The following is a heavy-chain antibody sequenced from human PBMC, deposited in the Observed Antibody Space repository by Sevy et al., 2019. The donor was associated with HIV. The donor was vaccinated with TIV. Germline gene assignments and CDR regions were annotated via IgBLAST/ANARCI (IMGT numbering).Heavy chain of an antibody. CDR2: IYYSGST. CDR3: XXXXXXXXXVNPYFDY. J-gene: IGHJ4*02. V-gene: IGHV4-59*01. Sequence: SETLSLTCTVSGGSISSYYWSWIRQPPGKGLEWIGYIYYSGSTNYNPSLKSRVTISVDTSKNQFSLKLSSVTAADTXXXXXXXXXXXXXXVNPYFDYWGQGTLVTVSS. D-gene: IGHD3-22*01. CDR1: GGSISSYY.